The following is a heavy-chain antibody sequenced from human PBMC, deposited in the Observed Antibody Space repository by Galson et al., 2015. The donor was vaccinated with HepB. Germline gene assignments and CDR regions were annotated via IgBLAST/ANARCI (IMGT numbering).Heavy chain of an antibody. CDR3: ARSRTRTVTTTFEELNYYYYGMDV. D-gene: IGHD4-11*01. Sequence: SVKVSCKASGYTFTSYAMHWVRQAPGQRLEWMGWINAGNGNTKYSQKFQGRVTITRDTSASTAYMELSSLRSEDTAVYYCARSRTRTVTTTFEELNYYYYGMDVWGQGTTVTVSS. V-gene: IGHV1-3*01. CDR1: GYTFTSYA. J-gene: IGHJ6*02. CDR2: INAGNGNT.